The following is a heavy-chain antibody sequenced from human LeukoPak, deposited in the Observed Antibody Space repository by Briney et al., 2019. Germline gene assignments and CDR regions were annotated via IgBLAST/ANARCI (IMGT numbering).Heavy chain of an antibody. CDR1: GGSISSYY. CDR3: ASGGYFGSGSYYNHHYYMDV. Sequence: SETLSLTCTVSGGSISSYYWSWIRQPAGKGLEWIGRIYTSGSTNYNPSLKSRVTMSVDTSKNQFSLRLSSVTAADTAVYYCASGGYFGSGSYYNHHYYMDVWGKGTTVTVSS. V-gene: IGHV4-4*07. J-gene: IGHJ6*03. D-gene: IGHD3-10*01. CDR2: IYTSGST.